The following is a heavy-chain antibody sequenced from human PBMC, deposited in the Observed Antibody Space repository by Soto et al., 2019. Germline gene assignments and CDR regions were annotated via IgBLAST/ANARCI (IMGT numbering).Heavy chain of an antibody. CDR1: GGSFSGYY. V-gene: IGHV4-34*01. J-gene: IGHJ4*02. D-gene: IGHD3-9*01. CDR2: INHSAST. Sequence: QVQLQQWGAGLLKPSETLSLTCAVYGGSFSGYYWSWMRQPPGKGLAWIGEINHSASTNYNPSLKSRVTISVDTSENHFPLKLSSVTAADTAVYYCARGNRVILTGYDYWGQGNLVTVAS. CDR3: ARGNRVILTGYDY.